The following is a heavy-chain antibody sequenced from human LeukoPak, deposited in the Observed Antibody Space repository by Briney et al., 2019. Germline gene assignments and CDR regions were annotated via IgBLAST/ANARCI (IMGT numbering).Heavy chain of an antibody. D-gene: IGHD3-16*01. Sequence: GESLKISCTASGYTFRYYWIGWVRQLPGKGLEWMGIIYPDDSDTRYSPSFQGQVTISADKSISTAYLQWSSLKASDTAMYFCARRHLGELSFDAFDIWGQGTVVTVSS. CDR3: ARRHLGELSFDAFDI. CDR2: IYPDDSDT. CDR1: GYTFRYYW. V-gene: IGHV5-51*01. J-gene: IGHJ3*02.